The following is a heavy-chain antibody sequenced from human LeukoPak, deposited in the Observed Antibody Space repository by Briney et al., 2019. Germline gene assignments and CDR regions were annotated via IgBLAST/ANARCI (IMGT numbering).Heavy chain of an antibody. CDR1: GYTFTGYY. Sequence: ASVKVSCKASGYTFTGYYMHWVRQAPGQGLEWMGWINPNSGGTNYAQKLQGRVTMTTDTSTSTAYMELRSLRSDDTAVYYCARALRPNSGSQLRDYWGQGTLVTVSS. D-gene: IGHD1-26*01. CDR2: INPNSGGT. V-gene: IGHV1-2*02. CDR3: ARALRPNSGSQLRDY. J-gene: IGHJ4*02.